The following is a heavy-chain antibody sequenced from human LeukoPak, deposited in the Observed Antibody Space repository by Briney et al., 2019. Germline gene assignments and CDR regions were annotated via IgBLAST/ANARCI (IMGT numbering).Heavy chain of an antibody. D-gene: IGHD6-19*01. CDR2: ISSSSSYI. V-gene: IGHV3-21*04. CDR1: GFTFSSYS. Sequence: PGGSLRLSCAASGFTFSSYSMNWVRQAPGKGLEWVSSISSSSSYIYYADSVKGRFTISRDNAKNSLYLQMNSLRAEDTALYYCAKDMTESSGPFGYWGQGTLVTVSS. CDR3: AKDMTESSGPFGY. J-gene: IGHJ4*02.